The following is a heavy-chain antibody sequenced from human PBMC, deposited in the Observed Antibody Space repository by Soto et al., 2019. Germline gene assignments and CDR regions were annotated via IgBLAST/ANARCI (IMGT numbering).Heavy chain of an antibody. D-gene: IGHD1-26*01. Sequence: SETLSLTCTVSGGSISRGGYYWSWIRQHPGKGLEWIGYIYYSGSTYYNPSLKSRVTISVDTSKNQFSLKLSSVTAADTAVYYCARDGGSYYEPSGYFDYWGQGTLVTVSS. CDR1: GGSISRGGYY. CDR3: ARDGGSYYEPSGYFDY. J-gene: IGHJ4*02. V-gene: IGHV4-31*03. CDR2: IYYSGST.